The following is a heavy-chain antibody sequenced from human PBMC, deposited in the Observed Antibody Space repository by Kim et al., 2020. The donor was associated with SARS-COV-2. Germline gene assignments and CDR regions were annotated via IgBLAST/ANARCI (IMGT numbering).Heavy chain of an antibody. D-gene: IGHD4-17*01. CDR1: GFTVSSTY. Sequence: GGSLRLSCAASGFTVSSTYMSWVRQAPGKGLEWVSGIYSDGSTDYTDYVKGRYTISRDNSKNTLYLQMNSLRAEKTAVSYCACDITPYGYYVNYYGMDV. CDR3: ACDITPYGYYVNYYGMDV. V-gene: IGHV3-53*01. J-gene: IGHJ6*01. CDR2: IYSDGST.